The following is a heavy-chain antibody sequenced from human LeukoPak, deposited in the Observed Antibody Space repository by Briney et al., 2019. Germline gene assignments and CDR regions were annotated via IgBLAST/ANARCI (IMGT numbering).Heavy chain of an antibody. J-gene: IGHJ2*01. CDR3: ARDLRRDVYNRDWYFDL. Sequence: ASVKVSCKASGYTFTSYYIHWGGQAPGQGLEGMGRINPSGGSTTYAQKFQRRVTLTRDTSTSTVSLEVSSLRSEDTAVYFCARDLRRDVYNRDWYFDLWGRGTLVTVSS. CDR1: GYTFTSYY. V-gene: IGHV1-46*01. D-gene: IGHD5-24*01. CDR2: INPSGGST.